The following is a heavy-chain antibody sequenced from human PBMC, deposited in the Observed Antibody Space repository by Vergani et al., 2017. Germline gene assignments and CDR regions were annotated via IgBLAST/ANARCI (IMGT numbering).Heavy chain of an antibody. CDR2: INHSGST. D-gene: IGHD2-2*01. J-gene: IGHJ4*01. CDR1: GGSFSGYY. CDR3: ARARGRYCSSTSCYANGEADY. Sequence: QVQLQQWGAGLLKPSETLSLTCAVYGGSFSGYYWSWIRQRPGKGLEWNGEINHSGSTNYNPVLKSRVTISVDTSKNQFSLKLSSVAAADTAVYYCARARGRYCSSTSCYANGEADYWGQGTLVTVSS. V-gene: IGHV4-34*01.